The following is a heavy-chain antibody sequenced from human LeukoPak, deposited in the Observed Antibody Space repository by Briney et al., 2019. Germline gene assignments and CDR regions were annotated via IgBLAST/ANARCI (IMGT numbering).Heavy chain of an antibody. CDR3: ARHREREAALLCAFDI. CDR1: GYSFSRYW. D-gene: IGHD3-10*01. V-gene: IGHV5-51*01. J-gene: IGHJ3*02. Sequence: GESLKISCQASGYSFSRYWVGWVRQMPEKGLEWMGIISPGDSDTRYNPSFQGQVTISADKSISTAYLQWSSLKASDTAMYYCARHREREAALLCAFDIWGQGTMVTVSS. CDR2: ISPGDSDT.